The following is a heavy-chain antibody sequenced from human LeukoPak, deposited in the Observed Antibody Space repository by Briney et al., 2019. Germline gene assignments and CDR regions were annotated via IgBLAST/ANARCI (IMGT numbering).Heavy chain of an antibody. CDR3: ATVAIQYGGKLARGYYYGMDV. Sequence: ASVKVSCKVSGYTLTELSMHWVRQAPGKGLEWMGGFDPEDGETIYAQKFQGRVTMTEDTSTDTAYMELSSLRSEDTAVYYCATVAIQYGGKLARGYYYGMDVWGQGTTVTVSS. J-gene: IGHJ6*02. V-gene: IGHV1-24*01. CDR2: FDPEDGET. D-gene: IGHD4-23*01. CDR1: GYTLTELS.